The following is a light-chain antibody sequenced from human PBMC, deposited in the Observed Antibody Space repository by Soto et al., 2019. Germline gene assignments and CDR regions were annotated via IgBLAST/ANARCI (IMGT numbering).Light chain of an antibody. CDR1: QSISSW. CDR3: QQYNSYSGIAST. Sequence: DIQMTQSPSTLSASVGDRVTITCRASQSISSWLAWYQQKPGKAPKLLIYDASSLESGVPSRFSGSRSGTEFTLTISSLQPDDFATYYCQQYNSYSGIASTFGQGTKVEIK. J-gene: IGKJ1*01. V-gene: IGKV1-5*01. CDR2: DAS.